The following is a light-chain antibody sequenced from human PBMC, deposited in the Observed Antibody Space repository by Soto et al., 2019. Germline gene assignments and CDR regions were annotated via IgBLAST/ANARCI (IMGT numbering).Light chain of an antibody. CDR2: GAS. J-gene: IGKJ5*01. CDR3: QQRAGSST. V-gene: IGKV3-20*01. Sequence: EIVLAQSPGTLSLSPGERAALSCRASQSVSSSYLAWYQQKPGQAPRLLIYGASRRATGIPDRFSGSGSGTDFTLTISRLEPEDFAVYYCQQRAGSSTFGQGTRLEIK. CDR1: QSVSSSY.